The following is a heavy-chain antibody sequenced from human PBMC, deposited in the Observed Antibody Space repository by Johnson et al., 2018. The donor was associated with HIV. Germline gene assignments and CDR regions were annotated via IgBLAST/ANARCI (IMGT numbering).Heavy chain of an antibody. J-gene: IGHJ3*02. CDR3: ARGGFWSGYYLLSHAFDI. CDR2: IKQDGSEK. CDR1: RITFSRYW. D-gene: IGHD3-3*01. V-gene: IGHV3-7*01. Sequence: VQLVESGGGLVQPGGSLRLSCAASRITFSRYWMTWVRQAPGKGLEWVANIKQDGSEKYYVDSVKGRFTISRDNSKNTLYLQMNSLRAEDTAVYYCARGGFWSGYYLLSHAFDIWGQGTMVTVSS.